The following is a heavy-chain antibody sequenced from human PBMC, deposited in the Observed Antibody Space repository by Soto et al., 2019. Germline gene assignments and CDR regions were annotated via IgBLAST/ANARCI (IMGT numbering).Heavy chain of an antibody. Sequence: GASVKVSCKASGYTFTSYGISWVRQAPGQGLEWMGWISAYNGNTNYAQKLQGRVTMTTDTSTSTAYMELRSLRSDDTAVYHCAKNQGVELVPLATVDWFDPWGQGSVVTVSS. CDR1: GYTFTSYG. J-gene: IGHJ5*02. CDR3: AKNQGVELVPLATVDWFDP. V-gene: IGHV1-18*04. D-gene: IGHD1-26*01. CDR2: ISAYNGNT.